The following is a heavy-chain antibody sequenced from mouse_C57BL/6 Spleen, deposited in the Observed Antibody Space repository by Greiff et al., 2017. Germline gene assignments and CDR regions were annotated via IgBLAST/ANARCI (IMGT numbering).Heavy chain of an antibody. Sequence: QVQLQQSGAELAKPGASVKLSCKASGYTFTSYWMHWVKQRPGQGLEWIGYINPSSGYTKYIQKFKDKATLTADKSSSTAYMQLSSLTYEDSAVYYGARGYSNYAYAMDYWGQGTSVTVSS. V-gene: IGHV1-7*01. CDR2: INPSSGYT. CDR1: GYTFTSYW. J-gene: IGHJ4*01. D-gene: IGHD2-5*01. CDR3: ARGYSNYAYAMDY.